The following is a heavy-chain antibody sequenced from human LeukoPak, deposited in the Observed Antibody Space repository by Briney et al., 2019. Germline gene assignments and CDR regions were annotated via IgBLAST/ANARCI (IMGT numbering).Heavy chain of an antibody. CDR3: AKGSIVGATSYYYLDV. J-gene: IGHJ6*03. Sequence: GGSLRLSCAASGFTFSSYWMSWVRQAPGKGLEWVSGISGSGDRTYYEDSVKGRFTISRDNSKNTLYLQMNSLRAEDTAVYYCAKGSIVGATSYYYLDVWGTGTTVTVSS. CDR1: GFTFSSYW. V-gene: IGHV3-23*01. CDR2: ISGSGDRT. D-gene: IGHD1-26*01.